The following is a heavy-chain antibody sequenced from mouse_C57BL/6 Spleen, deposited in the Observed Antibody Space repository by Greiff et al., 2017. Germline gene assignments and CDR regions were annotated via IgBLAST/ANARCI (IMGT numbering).Heavy chain of an antibody. CDR1: GYTFTSYW. V-gene: IGHV1-53*01. CDR3: VRSGPDGYHSFAY. CDR2: INPSNGGT. Sequence: VKLQQPGTELVKPGASVKLSCKASGYTFTSYWMHWVKQRPGQGLEWIGNINPSNGGTNYNEKFKSKATLTVDKSSSTAYMQLSSLTSEDSAVYYCVRSGPDGYHSFAYWGQGTLVTVSA. D-gene: IGHD2-3*01. J-gene: IGHJ3*01.